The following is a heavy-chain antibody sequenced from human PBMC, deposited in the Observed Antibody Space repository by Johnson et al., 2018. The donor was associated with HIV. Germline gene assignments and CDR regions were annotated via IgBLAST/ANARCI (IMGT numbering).Heavy chain of an antibody. V-gene: IGHV3-30-3*01. CDR3: AKVLGYSSSSRDAFDI. D-gene: IGHD6-6*01. CDR1: GLVFSDNA. CDR2: ISSPGNIK. J-gene: IGHJ3*02. Sequence: HVQLVESGGGVVQPGRSLRLSCEASGLVFSDNAMHWVRQAPGKGLECVAVISSPGNIKQYADSVKGRVTISRDNSKNTLYLQMNSLRAEDTAVYYCAKVLGYSSSSRDAFDIWGQGTMVTVSS.